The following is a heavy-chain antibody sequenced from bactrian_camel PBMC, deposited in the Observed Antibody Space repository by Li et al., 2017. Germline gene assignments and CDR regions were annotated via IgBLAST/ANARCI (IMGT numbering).Heavy chain of an antibody. CDR1: GFTFDDSD. CDR2: MISTGGRT. Sequence: VQLVESGGGLVQPGGSLRLSCAASGFTFDDSDMGWYRQAPGKGLEWVSVMISTGGRTYYADSVKGRFTISKDSAENTLYLQMNSLKPDDTAVYYCVRQDMGYWGQGTQVTV. CDR3: VRQDMGY. J-gene: IGHJ6*01. V-gene: IGHV3-1*01.